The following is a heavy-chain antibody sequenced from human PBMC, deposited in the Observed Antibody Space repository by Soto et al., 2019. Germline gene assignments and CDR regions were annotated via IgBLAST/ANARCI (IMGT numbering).Heavy chain of an antibody. CDR3: ARDRENIVLMVYAIRRAYGMDV. J-gene: IGHJ6*02. CDR2: ISSSSSTI. V-gene: IGHV3-48*02. CDR1: GFTFSSYS. Sequence: GGSLRLSCAASGFTFSSYSMNWVRQAPGKGLERVSYISSSSSTIYYADSVKGRFTISRDSAKNSLYLQMNSLRDEDTAVYYCARDRENIVLMVYAIRRAYGMDVWGQGTTVTVSS. D-gene: IGHD2-8*01.